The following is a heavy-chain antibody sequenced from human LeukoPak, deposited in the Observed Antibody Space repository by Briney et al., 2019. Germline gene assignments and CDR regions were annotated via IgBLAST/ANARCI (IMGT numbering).Heavy chain of an antibody. CDR1: GGTFSSYA. J-gene: IGHJ5*02. CDR3: ARVVPMITFGGVIVRIPWFDP. V-gene: IGHV1-69*01. D-gene: IGHD3-16*02. CDR2: IIPIFGTA. Sequence: SVKVSCKASGGTFSSYAISWVRQAPGQGLEWMGGIIPIFGTANYAQKFQGRVTITADESTSTAYMELSSLRSEDTAVYYCARVVPMITFGGVIVRIPWFDPWGQGTLVAVSS.